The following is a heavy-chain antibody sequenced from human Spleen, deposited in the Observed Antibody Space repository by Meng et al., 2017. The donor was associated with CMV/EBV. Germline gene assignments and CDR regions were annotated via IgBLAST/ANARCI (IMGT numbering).Heavy chain of an antibody. D-gene: IGHD1-7*01. CDR1: GFTFSSYA. V-gene: IGHV3-23*01. CDR3: AKDQRGLDLPQYNWIDP. Sequence: GESLKISCAASGFTFSSYAMSWVRQAPGKGLEWVSTISGSGGSTYYADSVKGRFTISRDNSKNTLYLQMNSLRAEDTAVYHCAKDQRGLDLPQYNWIDPWGQGTLVTVSS. J-gene: IGHJ5*02. CDR2: ISGSGGST.